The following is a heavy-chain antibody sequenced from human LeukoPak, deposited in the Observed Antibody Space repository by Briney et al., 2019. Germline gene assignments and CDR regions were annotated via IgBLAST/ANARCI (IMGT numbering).Heavy chain of an antibody. D-gene: IGHD5-12*01. Sequence: QPGGSLRLSCAVSGFTFSSYGMNWVRQAPGKGLEWVSTISGGALNTYYADSVTGRFTLSRDNSNNTLHLQMTSLRAEDTAVYYCAKGKFYSGNGAFDYWGQGTLVTVSS. V-gene: IGHV3-23*01. CDR3: AKGKFYSGNGAFDY. CDR2: ISGGALNT. J-gene: IGHJ4*02. CDR1: GFTFSSYG.